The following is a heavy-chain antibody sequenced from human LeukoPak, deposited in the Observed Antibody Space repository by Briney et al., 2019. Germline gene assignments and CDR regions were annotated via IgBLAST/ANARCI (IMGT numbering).Heavy chain of an antibody. V-gene: IGHV3-23*01. Sequence: PGGSLRLSCAVSRFTFSSYAMSWVRQAPGKGLEWISSIGGSGGSTYYADSVRGRFTISRDNSKNTLYLQMNSLKAEDTALYYCAKDWEYYDSSGYKSFAEYFQHWGPGTLVTVSS. D-gene: IGHD3-22*01. CDR3: AKDWEYYDSSGYKSFAEYFQH. J-gene: IGHJ1*01. CDR2: IGGSGGST. CDR1: RFTFSSYA.